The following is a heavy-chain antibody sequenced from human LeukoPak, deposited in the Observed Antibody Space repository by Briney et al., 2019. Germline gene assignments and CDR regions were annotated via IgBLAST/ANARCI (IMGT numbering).Heavy chain of an antibody. V-gene: IGHV1-2*02. D-gene: IGHD5-24*01. CDR3: ASQIRDGRNWFDP. CDR1: GYTFTSYA. J-gene: IGHJ5*02. CDR2: INPNSGGT. Sequence: GASVKASCKASGYTFTSYAMHWVRQAPGQRLEWMGWINPNSGGTNYAQKFQGRVTMTRDTSISTAYMELSRLRSDDTAVYYCASQIRDGRNWFDPWGQGTLVTVSS.